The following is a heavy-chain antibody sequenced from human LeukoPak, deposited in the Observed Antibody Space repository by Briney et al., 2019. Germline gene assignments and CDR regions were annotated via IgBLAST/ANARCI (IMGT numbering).Heavy chain of an antibody. V-gene: IGHV1-2*02. D-gene: IGHD6-6*01. J-gene: IGHJ5*02. CDR1: GYTFTGYY. CDR3: VRDTDTRPFDP. CDR2: INPKSGGT. Sequence: GASVKVSCKASGYTFTGYYMHWVRQAPGQGLEWMGWINPKSGGTNYAQKFQGRVTMTRDTSISTAYMEPSRLRSDDTAVYYCVRDTDTRPFDPWGQGTLVTVSS.